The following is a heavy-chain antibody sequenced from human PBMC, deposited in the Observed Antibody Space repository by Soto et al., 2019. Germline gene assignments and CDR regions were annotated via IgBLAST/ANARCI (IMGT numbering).Heavy chain of an antibody. D-gene: IGHD5-12*01. CDR2: IIPIFHIT. J-gene: IGHJ6*02. CDR1: GDTLSRHG. CDR3: VRVRVGSIRLNYDMDV. Sequence: QEQLVQSGAEVQKPGSSVKVSCKASGDTLSRHGISWVRQAPGQGLEWMGGIIPIFHITNYEQKFQGRLMITADESTRTADMELTRLGSDDSAVYFCVRVRVGSIRLNYDMDVWGQGTTVTVS. V-gene: IGHV1-69*01.